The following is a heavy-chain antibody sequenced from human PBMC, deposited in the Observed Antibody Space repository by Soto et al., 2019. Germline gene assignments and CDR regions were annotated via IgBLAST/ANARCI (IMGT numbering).Heavy chain of an antibody. V-gene: IGHV3-66*01. Sequence: EEQLVESWGDLVQPGGSLRLSCAASGFTVSNNYMSWVLQAPGKGLEWVSLIYSGGSTYYADSVKGRFTISRDSSKNTIYLQMNSLRAEDTAMYYCAAYSHKGYWGQGTLVTVSS. D-gene: IGHD3-16*01. CDR3: AAYSHKGY. CDR2: IYSGGST. J-gene: IGHJ4*02. CDR1: GFTVSNNY.